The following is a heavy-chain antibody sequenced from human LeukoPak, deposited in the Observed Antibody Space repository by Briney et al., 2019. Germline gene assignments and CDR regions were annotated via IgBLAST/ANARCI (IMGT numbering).Heavy chain of an antibody. CDR1: GYTFTSYD. Sequence: ASVKVSCKASGYTFTSYDINWVRQATGQGLEWMGWMNPNSGNTGYAQKFQGWVTMTRDTSISTAYMELSRLRSDDTAVYYCARDRLDWYFDLWGRGTLVTVSS. J-gene: IGHJ2*01. CDR2: MNPNSGNT. CDR3: ARDRLDWYFDL. V-gene: IGHV1-8*01.